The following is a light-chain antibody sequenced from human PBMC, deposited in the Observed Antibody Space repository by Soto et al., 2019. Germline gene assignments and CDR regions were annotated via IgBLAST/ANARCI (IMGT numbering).Light chain of an antibody. CDR2: AAS. CDR1: QSISSY. J-gene: IGKJ1*01. V-gene: IGKV1-39*01. CDR3: QQSYSTPWT. Sequence: IHMTQSPSSLSASLGDRVTITFRASQSISSYLNWYQQKPGKAPKLLIYAASSLQSGVPSRFSGSGSGTDFTLTISSLQPEDFATYYCQQSYSTPWTFGQGTKLDIK.